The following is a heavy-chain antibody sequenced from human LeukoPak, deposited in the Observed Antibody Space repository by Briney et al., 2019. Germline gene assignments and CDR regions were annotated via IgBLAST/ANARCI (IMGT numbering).Heavy chain of an antibody. Sequence: SVKVSCKASGGTFSSYAIRWVRQAPGQGLEWMGGIIPIFGTANYAQKFQGRVTITTDESTSTAYMELSSLRSEDTAVYYCAHSSSWYSNGYYFDYWGQGTLVTVSS. CDR3: AHSSSWYSNGYYFDY. CDR1: GGTFSSYA. J-gene: IGHJ4*02. D-gene: IGHD6-13*01. CDR2: IIPIFGTA. V-gene: IGHV1-69*05.